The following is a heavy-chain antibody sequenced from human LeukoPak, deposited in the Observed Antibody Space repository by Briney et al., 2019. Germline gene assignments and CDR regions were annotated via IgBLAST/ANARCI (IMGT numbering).Heavy chain of an antibody. J-gene: IGHJ4*02. V-gene: IGHV4-39*01. CDR2: IYSSGST. CDR3: AKSGGYGLIDY. D-gene: IGHD1-26*01. Sequence: PSETLSLTCTVSGASVSGSPYYWGWTRQPPGKALEWIGSIYSSGSTYYNASLQSRVTISIETSKNQISLRLNSVTAADTAIYYCAKSGGYGLIDYWGQGTLVTVSS. CDR1: GASVSGSPYY.